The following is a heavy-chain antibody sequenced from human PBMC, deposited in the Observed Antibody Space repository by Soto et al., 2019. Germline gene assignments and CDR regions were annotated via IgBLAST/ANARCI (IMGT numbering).Heavy chain of an antibody. J-gene: IGHJ4*02. D-gene: IGHD6-6*01. V-gene: IGHV3-21*01. Sequence: EVQLVESGGGLVKPGGSLRLSCAASGFTFSSYSMNWVRQAPGKGLEWVSSISSSSSYIYYADSVKGRFTISRDNAKNSLYLQMNSLRAEDTAVYYCARDTGRSIIRLMGVDYWGQGTLVTVSS. CDR3: ARDTGRSIIRLMGVDY. CDR1: GFTFSSYS. CDR2: ISSSSSYI.